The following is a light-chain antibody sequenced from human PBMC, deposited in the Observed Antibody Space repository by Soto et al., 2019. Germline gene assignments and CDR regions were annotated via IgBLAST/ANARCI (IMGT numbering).Light chain of an antibody. J-gene: IGLJ2*01. Sequence: QSVLTQPPSVSGAPGQRVTISCTGSSSNIGAGYDVHWYQQLPGTAPKLLIYGNNSRPSGVPDRFSGSKSGTSASLAITGLQAEDEADYYCQSYDSSLSVVVFGGGTQLTVL. CDR2: GNN. CDR3: QSYDSSLSVVV. V-gene: IGLV1-40*01. CDR1: SSNIGAGYD.